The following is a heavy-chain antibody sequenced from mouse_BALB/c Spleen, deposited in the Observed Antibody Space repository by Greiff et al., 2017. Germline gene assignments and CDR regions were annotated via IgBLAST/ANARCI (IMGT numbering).Heavy chain of an antibody. CDR1: GYAFCCSW. CDR3: ARDDGYPFAY. CDR2: IYPGDGDT. D-gene: IGHD2-3*01. Sequence: VPLKQSWGELVRPGSSVKISCKASGYAFCCSWVKWVKQRPGQGLEWIGQIYPGDGDTNYNGKFKGKATLTADKSSSTAYMQLSSLTSEDSAVYFCARDDGYPFAYWGQGTLVTVSA. J-gene: IGHJ3*01. V-gene: IGHV1-80*01.